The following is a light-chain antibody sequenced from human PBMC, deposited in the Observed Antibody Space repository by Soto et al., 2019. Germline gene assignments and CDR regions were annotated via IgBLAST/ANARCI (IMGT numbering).Light chain of an antibody. J-gene: IGLJ3*02. CDR1: SSDVGGYNY. V-gene: IGLV2-14*01. Sequence: QSALTQPASVSGSPGQSITISCTGTSSDVGGYNYVSCYQQHPGKAPKLMIYEVSNRPSGVSNRFSGSKSGNTASLTISGLQAEDEADYYCSSYTSRSTWVFGGGTKLTVL. CDR2: EVS. CDR3: SSYTSRSTWV.